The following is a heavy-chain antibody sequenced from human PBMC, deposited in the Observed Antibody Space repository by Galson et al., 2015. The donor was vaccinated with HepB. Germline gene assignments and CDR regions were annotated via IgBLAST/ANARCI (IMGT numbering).Heavy chain of an antibody. CDR3: TRTKLELPRGLRTPSYY. CDR1: GFTFSSYT. J-gene: IGHJ4*02. Sequence: SLRLSCAVSGFTFSSYTMIWVRQAPGKGLEWVSSISSSGRYIYYVDSVRGRFTISRDNARNSLSLQMTSLRAEDTAVYYCTRTKLELPRGLRTPSYYWGQGTLVTVSS. D-gene: IGHD1-7*01. CDR2: ISSSGRYI. V-gene: IGHV3-21*01.